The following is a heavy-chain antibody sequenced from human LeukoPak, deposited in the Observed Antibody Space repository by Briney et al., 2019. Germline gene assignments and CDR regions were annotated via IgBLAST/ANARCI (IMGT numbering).Heavy chain of an antibody. CDR1: GFTFSSYG. CDR2: ISGSGGST. CDR3: AKGISSGSSLGAYYYGMDV. Sequence: PGGSLRLSCAASGFTFSSYGMSWVRQAPGEGLEWVSSISGSGGSTYYADSVKGRFTISRDNSKNTLYLQVNSLRADDTAVYYCAKGISSGSSLGAYYYGMDVWGQGTTVTVSS. D-gene: IGHD6-19*01. V-gene: IGHV3-23*01. J-gene: IGHJ6*02.